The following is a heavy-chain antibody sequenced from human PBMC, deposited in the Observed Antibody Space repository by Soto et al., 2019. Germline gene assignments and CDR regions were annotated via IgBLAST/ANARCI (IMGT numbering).Heavy chain of an antibody. J-gene: IGHJ4*02. CDR1: GFSLSTRGVG. D-gene: IGHD5-18*01. CDR3: ARRPRGYSYHFDY. V-gene: IGHV2-5*02. CDR2: IYWDDDE. Sequence: QITLKESGPTLVKPTQTLTLTCTFSGFSLSTRGVGVGWIRQPPGKALEWLALIYWDDDEGYSPSLKSRLTITKDTSKNQVVRTMTNMDPADTATSYCARRPRGYSYHFDYWGEGTPVTASS.